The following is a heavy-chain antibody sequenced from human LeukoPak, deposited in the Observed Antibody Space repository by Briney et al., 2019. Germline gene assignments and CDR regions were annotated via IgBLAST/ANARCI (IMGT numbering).Heavy chain of an antibody. CDR2: IRYDGSNK. CDR3: AKDGTMVRGLIILNIGDHYYMDA. Sequence: GGSLRLSCVASGFTFSSHGMHWVRQAPGRGLEWVAFIRYDGSNKYYADSVKGRFTISRDNSRDTLSLQMNSLRAEDTAVYYCAKDGTMVRGLIILNIGDHYYMDAWGKGTTVTVSS. CDR1: GFTFSSHG. D-gene: IGHD3-10*01. J-gene: IGHJ6*03. V-gene: IGHV3-30*02.